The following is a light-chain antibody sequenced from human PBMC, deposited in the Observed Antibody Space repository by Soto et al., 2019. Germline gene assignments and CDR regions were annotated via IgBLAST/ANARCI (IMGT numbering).Light chain of an antibody. CDR3: SSYTTSTLGV. CDR2: DVS. CDR1: SSDVDALNF. V-gene: IGLV2-14*01. Sequence: QSALTQPASVSGSPGQSITISCTGTSSDVDALNFVSWYQQHPGKAPKLMIFDVSDRPSGVSDRFSGSKSGNTASLTISGLRAEDEADYYCSSYTTSTLGVFGGGTKLTVL. J-gene: IGLJ2*01.